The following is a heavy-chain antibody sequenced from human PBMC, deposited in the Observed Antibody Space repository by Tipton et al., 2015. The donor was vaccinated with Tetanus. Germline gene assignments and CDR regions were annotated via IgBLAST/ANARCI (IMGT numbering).Heavy chain of an antibody. J-gene: IGHJ4*02. CDR1: GDSISGYY. V-gene: IGHV4-59*01. Sequence: TLSLTCTVSGDSISGYYWIWIRQPPGKGLEWIGYFYYSGSTNYNPSLKSRVTMSGDTSKNQFSLKLTSVTAADTAVYYCARNFRFREQLWAHFDYWGQGSLVTVSS. CDR2: FYYSGST. CDR3: ARNFRFREQLWAHFDY. D-gene: IGHD1/OR15-1a*01.